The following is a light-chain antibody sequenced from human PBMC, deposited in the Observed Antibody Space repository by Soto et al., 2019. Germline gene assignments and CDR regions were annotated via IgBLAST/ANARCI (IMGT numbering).Light chain of an antibody. CDR1: QSLLHSDGYNH. V-gene: IGKV2-28*01. CDR3: MQALHPPPT. J-gene: IGKJ4*01. Sequence: DIVMTQAPLSLPVTPGEPASISCRSTQSLLHSDGYNHLDWYLQKPGQSPQLLIYEGSKRASGVPDRCSGSGSGTDFTLKISRVEAEDVGIYHCMQALHPPPTFGGGTKVEIK. CDR2: EGS.